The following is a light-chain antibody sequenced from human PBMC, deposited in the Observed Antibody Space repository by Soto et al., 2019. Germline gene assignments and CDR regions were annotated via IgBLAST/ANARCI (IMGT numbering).Light chain of an antibody. CDR1: QTISSW. CDR2: DAS. V-gene: IGKV1-5*01. J-gene: IGKJ1*01. CDR3: QQYHSYRT. Sequence: DIQMTQSPSTLSGSVGDRVTITCRASQTISSWLAWYQQKPGKAPNLLIYDASSLQSGVPSRFSGSGYGTEFTLSISSLQPDDFATYYCQQYHSYRTFGQGTKVDIK.